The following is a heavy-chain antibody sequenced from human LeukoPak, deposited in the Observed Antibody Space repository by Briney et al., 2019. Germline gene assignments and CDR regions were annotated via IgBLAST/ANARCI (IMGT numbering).Heavy chain of an antibody. V-gene: IGHV5-51*01. D-gene: IGHD1-26*01. CDR1: GYVFPSFW. CDR2: IYPRDSDT. J-gene: IGHJ4*02. CDR3: ARRSGSYHTHLDH. Sequence: GESLQISCKGSGYVFPSFWLGWVRQMPGKGLEWMGIIYPRDSDTRYSPSFQGQVNISIDMSSNTTYLQWSSLKASDSAIYYCARRSGSYHTHLDHWGQGTLVTVSS.